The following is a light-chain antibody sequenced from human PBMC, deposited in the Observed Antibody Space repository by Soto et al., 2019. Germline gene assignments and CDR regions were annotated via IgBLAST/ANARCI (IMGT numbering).Light chain of an antibody. CDR1: SSDFFSSDG. CDR3: CSYVYTNSWV. V-gene: IGLV2-23*01. CDR2: EGN. J-gene: IGLJ3*02. Sequence: QSALTQPASVSGSPGQSITISCTGTSSDFFSSDGVSWYQHLPGTAPKLIIYEGNKRPSGVSIRFSGPRSGNMASLTISWLQADDEADYYCCSYVYTNSWVFGGGTKLTVL.